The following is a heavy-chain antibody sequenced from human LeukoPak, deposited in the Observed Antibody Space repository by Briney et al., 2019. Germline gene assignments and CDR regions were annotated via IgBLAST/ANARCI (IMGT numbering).Heavy chain of an antibody. Sequence: SETLSLTCTVSSGSISSYYWSWIRQPPGKGLEWIGYIYYSGSTNYNPSLKSRVTISVDTSKNQFSLKLSSVTAADTAVYYCARATWLPVGLYYYDSSGYYYYFDYWGLGTLVTVSS. CDR3: ARATWLPVGLYYYDSSGYYYYFDY. CDR2: IYYSGST. J-gene: IGHJ4*02. V-gene: IGHV4-59*01. D-gene: IGHD3-22*01. CDR1: SGSISSYY.